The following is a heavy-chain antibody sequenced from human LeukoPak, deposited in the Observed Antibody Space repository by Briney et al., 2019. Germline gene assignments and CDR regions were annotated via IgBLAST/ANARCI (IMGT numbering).Heavy chain of an antibody. Sequence: GRSLRLSCAASGFTVSSNYMSWVRQAPGKGLEWVSVIYSGGSTYYADSVKGRFTISRDNSKNTLYLQMNSLRAEDTAVYYCARGSYSSGWTDFDYWGQGTLVTVSS. CDR3: ARGSYSSGWTDFDY. V-gene: IGHV3-53*01. CDR1: GFTVSSNY. D-gene: IGHD6-19*01. CDR2: IYSGGST. J-gene: IGHJ4*02.